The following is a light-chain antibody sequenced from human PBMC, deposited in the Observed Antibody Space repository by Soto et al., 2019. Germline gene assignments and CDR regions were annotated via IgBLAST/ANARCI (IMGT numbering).Light chain of an antibody. CDR3: CSYAGSSTLVV. J-gene: IGLJ2*01. CDR1: SSDVGSYNL. V-gene: IGLV2-23*01. Sequence: QPVLTQPASVSGSPGQSITISCTGTSSDVGSYNLVSWYQQHPGKAPKLMIYEGSKRPSGVSNRFSGSKSGNTASLTISGLQAEDEADYYCCSYAGSSTLVVFGGGTKVTVL. CDR2: EGS.